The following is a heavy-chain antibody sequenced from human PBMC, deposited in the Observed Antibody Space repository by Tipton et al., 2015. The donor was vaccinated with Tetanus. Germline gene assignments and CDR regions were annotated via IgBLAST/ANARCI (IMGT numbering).Heavy chain of an antibody. CDR1: GFTFSRYW. CDR3: VRDFAEFDY. Sequence: SLRLSCEASGFTFSRYWMSWVRQAPGKGLEWVANINGGGNEKYYVDSVKGRFTISRDNAKNSLYLQMNSLRGEDTAVYYCVRDFAEFDYWGQGTLVTVSS. CDR2: INGGGNEK. J-gene: IGHJ4*02. V-gene: IGHV3-7*01.